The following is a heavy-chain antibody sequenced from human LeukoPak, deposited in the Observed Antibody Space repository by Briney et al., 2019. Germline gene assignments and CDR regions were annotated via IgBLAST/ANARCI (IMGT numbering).Heavy chain of an antibody. D-gene: IGHD6-19*01. CDR3: ARNIVPYSSGFSHYFDY. Sequence: GGSLTLSCAASGFTFSSYSMNWVRQAPGKGLEWVSYISSSSSTIYYADSVKGRFTISRDNAKNSLYLQMNSLRDEDTAVYYCARNIVPYSSGFSHYFDYWGQGTLVTVSS. J-gene: IGHJ4*02. CDR2: ISSSSSTI. CDR1: GFTFSSYS. V-gene: IGHV3-48*02.